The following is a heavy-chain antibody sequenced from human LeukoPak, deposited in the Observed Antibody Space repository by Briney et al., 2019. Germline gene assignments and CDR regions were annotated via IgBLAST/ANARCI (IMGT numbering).Heavy chain of an antibody. CDR2: ISSDGTSS. CDR1: GFSVSSSW. V-gene: IGHV3-74*01. D-gene: IGHD5-24*01. CDR3: VRSTRDGYD. Sequence: GGSLRLSCAAFGFSVSSSWMHWVRQAPGKGLLCVSRISSDGTSSIYADSVKGRFTISRDNAMNTLYLQMSSLRVDDTAVYYCVRSTRDGYDWGQGTLVTVSS. J-gene: IGHJ4*02.